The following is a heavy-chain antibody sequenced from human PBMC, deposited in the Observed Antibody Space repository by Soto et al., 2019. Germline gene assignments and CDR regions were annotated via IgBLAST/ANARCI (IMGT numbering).Heavy chain of an antibody. Sequence: QVQLVESGGGVVQPGRSLRLSCAASGFTFSSNGMHWVRQAPGKGLEWVAVIWYDGSNKYYADSVKGRFTISRDNSKNTLYLQMNSLRAEDTAVYYCARELLWFGELLAPFDYWGQGTLVTVSS. CDR2: IWYDGSNK. J-gene: IGHJ4*02. D-gene: IGHD3-10*01. V-gene: IGHV3-33*01. CDR1: GFTFSSNG. CDR3: ARELLWFGELLAPFDY.